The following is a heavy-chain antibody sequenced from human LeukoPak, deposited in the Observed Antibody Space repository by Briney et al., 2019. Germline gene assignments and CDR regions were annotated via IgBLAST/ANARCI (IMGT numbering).Heavy chain of an antibody. CDR2: ISYTGGSR. J-gene: IGHJ4*02. V-gene: IGHV3-23*01. CDR3: AKGLKQEKGGKTAAGPFDH. Sequence: GGSLRLSCDSSLYAFSNYAMTWVRPAPGKGLEWVASISYTGGSRRYADSVKGRCTVSRDNSKRTLSLQMDSLRGEDTAVYFCAKGLKQEKGGKTAAGPFDHWGQGTPVVVSS. CDR1: LYAFSNYA. D-gene: IGHD6-13*01.